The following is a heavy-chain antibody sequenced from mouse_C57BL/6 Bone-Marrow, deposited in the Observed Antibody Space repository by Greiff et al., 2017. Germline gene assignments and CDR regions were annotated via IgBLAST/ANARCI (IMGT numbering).Heavy chain of an antibody. Sequence: VQLQQSGPVLVKPGPSVKISCKASGFTFTDYYMHWVKQSHGKSLEWIGLVYPYNGGTSYNQKFKGKATLTVDTSSSTAYMELNSLTSEDSAVYYCEREADYYGSSSWYFDVWGTGTTVTVSS. D-gene: IGHD1-1*01. V-gene: IGHV1-36*01. CDR2: VYPYNGGT. CDR3: EREADYYGSSSWYFDV. J-gene: IGHJ1*03. CDR1: GFTFTDYY.